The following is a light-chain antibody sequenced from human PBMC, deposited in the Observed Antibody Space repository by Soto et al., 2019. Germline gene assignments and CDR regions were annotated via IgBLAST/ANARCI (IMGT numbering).Light chain of an antibody. J-gene: IGKJ4*01. Sequence: AIRMTQSPSSFSASTGDRVTITCRASQGISSYLAWYQQKPGKAPKLLIYAASTLQSGVPSRFSGSGSGTEFTLTISSLQPDDFATYYCQQYNSYSPITFGGGTKVDIK. CDR1: QGISSY. CDR2: AAS. V-gene: IGKV1-8*01. CDR3: QQYNSYSPIT.